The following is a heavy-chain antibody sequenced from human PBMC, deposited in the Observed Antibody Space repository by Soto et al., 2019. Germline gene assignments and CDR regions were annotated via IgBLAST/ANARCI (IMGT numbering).Heavy chain of an antibody. D-gene: IGHD1-26*01. CDR3: ARDGGRHSGGIDY. CDR1: GGTFSSYS. CDR2: IIPIFGTA. V-gene: IGHV1-69*01. J-gene: IGHJ4*02. Sequence: QVQLVQSGAEVTKPGSSVKVSCKASGGTFSSYSINWVRQAPGQGLEWMGEIIPIFGTANYAQKLQGRVTITADESTSTAYMALSSLRSVETAVYYCARDGGRHSGGIDYWGQGNLVSVSS.